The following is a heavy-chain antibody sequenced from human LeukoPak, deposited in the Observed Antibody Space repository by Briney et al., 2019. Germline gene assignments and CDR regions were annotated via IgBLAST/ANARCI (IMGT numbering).Heavy chain of an antibody. D-gene: IGHD3-10*01. Sequence: GGSLRLSCAASGFTLSRYWMTWVRQAPGKGLEWVANIKQDGSEKYYVDSVKGHFTVSRDNSKNTLYLQMNSLRAEDTAVYHCAKGFSETYVRIYCDYWGQGTLVTVSS. CDR3: AKGFSETYVRIYCDY. V-gene: IGHV3-7*03. J-gene: IGHJ4*02. CDR2: IKQDGSEK. CDR1: GFTLSRYW.